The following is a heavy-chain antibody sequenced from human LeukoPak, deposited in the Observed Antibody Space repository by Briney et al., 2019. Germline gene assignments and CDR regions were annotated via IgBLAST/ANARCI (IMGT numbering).Heavy chain of an antibody. Sequence: GGSLRLSCAASGFTFSSYGMHWVRQAPGKGLEWVAVIWYDGSNKYYADSVKGRFTISRDNSKNTLYLQMNGLRAEDTAVYYCVAWGNSGNSWGQGTMVIVSS. CDR2: IWYDGSNK. CDR1: GFTFSSYG. D-gene: IGHD1-26*01. V-gene: IGHV3-33*01. J-gene: IGHJ3*01. CDR3: VAWGNSGNS.